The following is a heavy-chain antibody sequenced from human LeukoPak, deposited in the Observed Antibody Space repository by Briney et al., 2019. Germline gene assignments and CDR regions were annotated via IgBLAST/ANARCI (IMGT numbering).Heavy chain of an antibody. CDR3: AREEYGFDP. J-gene: IGHJ5*02. CDR2: INPKSGGT. Sequence: GASVKVSCKASGYTFTGYYMHWVRQAPGQGLGCMAWINPKSGGTNYAQKFQGRVTMTRDTSIHTAYMELRRLRSEATAVYCCAREEYGFDPWGQGTLVTVSS. V-gene: IGHV1-2*02. CDR1: GYTFTGYY. D-gene: IGHD2-2*01.